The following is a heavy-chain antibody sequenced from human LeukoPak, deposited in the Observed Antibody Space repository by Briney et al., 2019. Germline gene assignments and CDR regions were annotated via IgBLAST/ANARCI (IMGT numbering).Heavy chain of an antibody. V-gene: IGHV1-46*01. CDR3: ARVNYDFWSGSMLGWFDP. Sequence: ASVKVSCKASGYTFTSYYMHWVRQAPGQGLEWMGIINPSGGSTSYAQKFQGRVTMTRDTSTSTVYMELSRLRSDDTAVYYCARVNYDFWSGSMLGWFDPWGQGTLVTVSS. D-gene: IGHD3-3*01. CDR2: INPSGGST. J-gene: IGHJ5*02. CDR1: GYTFTSYY.